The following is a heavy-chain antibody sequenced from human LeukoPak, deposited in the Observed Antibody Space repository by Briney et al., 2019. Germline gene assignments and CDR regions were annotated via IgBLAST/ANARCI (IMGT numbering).Heavy chain of an antibody. Sequence: GGSLRVSCAASGFIFGDYSMNWVRQAPGKGLEWVSSISSGGSVTYYADSLRGRFTISRDNAKDSVLLQMNSLRVEDTAVYFCSREPDMDVWGKGTTVSVSS. CDR3: SREPDMDV. CDR2: ISSGGSVT. V-gene: IGHV3-21*01. J-gene: IGHJ6*03. CDR1: GFIFGDYS.